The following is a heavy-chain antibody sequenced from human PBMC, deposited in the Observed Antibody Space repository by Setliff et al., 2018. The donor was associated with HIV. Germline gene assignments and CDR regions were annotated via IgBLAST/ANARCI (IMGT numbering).Heavy chain of an antibody. CDR2: IIPILGIA. J-gene: IGHJ4*02. V-gene: IGHV1-69*10. CDR1: GGTFSSYA. Sequence: ASVKVSCKASGGTFSSYAISWVRQAPGQGLEWMGGIIPILGIANYAQKFQGRVTITADESTSTAYMELSSLRSEDTAVYYCARGSSGWPGDYWGQGTLVTVSS. CDR3: ARGSSGWPGDY. D-gene: IGHD6-19*01.